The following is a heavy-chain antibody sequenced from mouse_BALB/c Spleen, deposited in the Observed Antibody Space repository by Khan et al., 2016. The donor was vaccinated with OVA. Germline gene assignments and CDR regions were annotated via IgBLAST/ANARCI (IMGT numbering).Heavy chain of an antibody. V-gene: IGHV3-8*02. Sequence: EVQLQESGPSLVKPSQTLSLTCSVTGDSITSGYWNWIRKFPGNKLEYMGYISYSGSTYYNPSLKSRISITRDTSKNQPYLQLNSMTTEDSATYYGAGTSYYGNYYFDYWGQGTTLTVSS. CDR2: ISYSGST. CDR1: GDSITSGY. CDR3: AGTSYYGNYYFDY. J-gene: IGHJ2*01. D-gene: IGHD2-10*01.